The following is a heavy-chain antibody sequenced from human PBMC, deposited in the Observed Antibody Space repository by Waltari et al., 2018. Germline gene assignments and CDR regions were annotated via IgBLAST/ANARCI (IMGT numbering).Heavy chain of an antibody. CDR3: ARAHCTNGVCYTFDY. J-gene: IGHJ4*02. V-gene: IGHV1-69*04. D-gene: IGHD2-8*01. CDR2: IIPILGIA. CDR1: GGTFSSYA. Sequence: QVQLVQSGAEVKKPGSSVKVSCKASGGTFSSYAISWVRQAPGQGLEWMGRIIPILGIANYAQKFQGSGTITADKSTSTAYMELSSLRSEDTAVYYCARAHCTNGVCYTFDYWGQGTLVTVSS.